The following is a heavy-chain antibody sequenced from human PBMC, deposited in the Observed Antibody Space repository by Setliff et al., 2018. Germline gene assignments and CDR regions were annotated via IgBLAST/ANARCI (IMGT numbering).Heavy chain of an antibody. CDR2: IIPIFGTT. CDR3: ARERGDIVSTTSYYYYMDV. J-gene: IGHJ6*03. D-gene: IGHD5-12*01. CDR1: RGTFSSYG. V-gene: IGHV1-69*13. Sequence: AASVKVSCKASRGTFSSYGITWVRQAPGQGLEWMGGIIPIFGTTDYAQKFQGRVTITADESTSTAYMGMSSLRSGDTAVYYCARERGDIVSTTSYYYYMDVWGKGTTVTVSS.